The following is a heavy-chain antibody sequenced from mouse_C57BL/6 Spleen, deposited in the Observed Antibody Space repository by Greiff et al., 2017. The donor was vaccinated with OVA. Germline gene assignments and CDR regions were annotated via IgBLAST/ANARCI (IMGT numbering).Heavy chain of an antibody. CDR1: GYSITSGYY. CDR2: ISYDGSN. CDR3: AREGLRVYFDY. Sequence: DVQLQESGPGLVKPSQSLSLTCSVTGYSITSGYYWNWIRQFPGNKLEWMGYISYDGSNNYNPSLKNRISITRDTSKNQFFLKLNSVTTEDTATYYCAREGLRVYFDYWGQGTTLTVSS. V-gene: IGHV3-6*01. D-gene: IGHD2-2*01. J-gene: IGHJ2*01.